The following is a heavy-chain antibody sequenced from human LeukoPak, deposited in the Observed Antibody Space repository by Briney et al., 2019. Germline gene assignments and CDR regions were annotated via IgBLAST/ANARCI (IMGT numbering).Heavy chain of an antibody. Sequence: SGTLSLTCAVSGGSISSSNWWSWVRQPPGKGLEWIGEIYHSGSTNYNPSLKSRVTISVDKSKNQFSLKLSSVTAADTAVYYCATGRLGLYGDYGGGDYWGQGTLVTVSS. CDR3: ATGRLGLYGDYGGGDY. CDR1: GGSISSSNW. CDR2: IYHSGST. J-gene: IGHJ4*02. V-gene: IGHV4-4*02. D-gene: IGHD4-17*01.